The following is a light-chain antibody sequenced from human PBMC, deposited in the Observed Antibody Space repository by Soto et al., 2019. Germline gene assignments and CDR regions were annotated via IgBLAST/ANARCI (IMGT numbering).Light chain of an antibody. CDR2: GNS. J-gene: IGLJ7*01. Sequence: QLVLTQPPSVSGAPGQRVTIYCTGSSSNIGAGYDVHWYQQLPGTAPKLLIYGNSNRPSGVPDRFSGSKSGTSASLAITGLQAEDEADYYCQSYDSSLSGSAVFGGGTQLTVL. CDR3: QSYDSSLSGSAV. V-gene: IGLV1-40*01. CDR1: SSNIGAGYD.